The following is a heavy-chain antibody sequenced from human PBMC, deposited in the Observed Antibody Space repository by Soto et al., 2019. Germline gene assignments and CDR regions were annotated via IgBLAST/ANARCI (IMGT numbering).Heavy chain of an antibody. CDR3: AKEGVRDSSISLYFFDQ. CDR1: EFPFINYA. J-gene: IGHJ4*02. Sequence: EVQLLDSGGGSVQPGGSLRLSCAASEFPFINYAMHWVRQAPGKGLEWVSAISGSGGRTYYGDSVKGRFTISRDNSKDTLYLHMNRLTAEDTAVYFCAKEGVRDSSISLYFFDQWGQGTLVTVSS. CDR2: ISGSGGRT. V-gene: IGHV3-23*01. D-gene: IGHD3-10*01.